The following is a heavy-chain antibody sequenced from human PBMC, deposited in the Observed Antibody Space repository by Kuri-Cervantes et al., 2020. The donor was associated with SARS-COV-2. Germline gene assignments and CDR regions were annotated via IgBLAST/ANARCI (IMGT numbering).Heavy chain of an antibody. CDR3: ASMDYGGHA. CDR2: ISSSSSYI. Sequence: ESLKISCAASGFTFSSYSMNWVRQAPGKGLEWVSSISSSSSYIYYADSAKGRFTISRDNAKNSLYLQMNSLRAEDTAVYYCASMDYGGHAWGQGTLVTVSS. J-gene: IGHJ5*02. V-gene: IGHV3-21*01. CDR1: GFTFSSYS. D-gene: IGHD4-23*01.